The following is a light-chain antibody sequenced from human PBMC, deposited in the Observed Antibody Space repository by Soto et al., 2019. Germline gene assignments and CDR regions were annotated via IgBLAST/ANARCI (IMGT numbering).Light chain of an antibody. J-gene: IGLJ3*02. CDR3: AAWDDSLNGWV. CDR1: SSNIGSNF. V-gene: IGLV1-47*02. Sequence: QSVLTQPPSASGAPGQRVTISCSGRSSNIGSNFVYWYQQFPGTAPKVLIYDNNQRPSGVPDRFSGSKSGTSASLAISGLRSKNEADYYCAAWDDSLNGWVFGGGTKLTVL. CDR2: DNN.